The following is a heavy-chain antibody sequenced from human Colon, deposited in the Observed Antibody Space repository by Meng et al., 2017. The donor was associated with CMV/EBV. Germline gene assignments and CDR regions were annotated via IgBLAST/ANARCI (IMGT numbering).Heavy chain of an antibody. CDR1: GFSVSNNY. D-gene: IGHD3-22*01. J-gene: IGHJ4*02. CDR3: VRDNARVQGNIPILVVPQGFDY. Sequence: GESLKISCAASGFSVSNNYMNWVRQAPGKGLEWVSVIYDSGQIYYADSVKGRFIISRDHSKNTLFLQMSSLSAEDTAVYYCVRDNARVQGNIPILVVPQGFDYWGQGTVVTVSS. CDR2: IYDSGQI. V-gene: IGHV3-66*01.